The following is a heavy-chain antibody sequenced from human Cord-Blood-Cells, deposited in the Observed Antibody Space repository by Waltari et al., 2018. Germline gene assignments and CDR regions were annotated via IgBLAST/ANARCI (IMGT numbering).Heavy chain of an antibody. Sequence: QVQLVQSGAEVKKPGSSVKVSCKASGGTFSSSAISWVRKAPGQGLEWMGGIIPIFGTANYAQKFQGRVTITADESTSTAYMELSSLRSEDTAVYYCARDRNDSSGYYYDAFDIWGQGTMVTVSS. V-gene: IGHV1-69*01. J-gene: IGHJ3*02. CDR2: IIPIFGTA. CDR3: ARDRNDSSGYYYDAFDI. D-gene: IGHD3-22*01. CDR1: GGTFSSSA.